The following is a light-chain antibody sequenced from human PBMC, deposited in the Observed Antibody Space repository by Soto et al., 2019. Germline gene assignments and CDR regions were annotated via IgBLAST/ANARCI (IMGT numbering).Light chain of an antibody. CDR2: DAS. CDR3: QQYNNWPRT. V-gene: IGKV3-15*01. J-gene: IGKJ1*01. Sequence: EIGMTQSPATLSVSPGERATLSCRASQSVSSNLAWYQQKPGQAPRLLIYDASTRATGIPARFSGSGSGTEFTLTIGSLQSEDFAVYYCQQYNNWPRTFGQGTKVDIK. CDR1: QSVSSN.